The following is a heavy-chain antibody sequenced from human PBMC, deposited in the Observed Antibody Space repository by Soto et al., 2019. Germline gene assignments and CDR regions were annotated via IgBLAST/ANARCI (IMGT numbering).Heavy chain of an antibody. CDR1: GFRFSSHD. Sequence: PGGSLRLSCAASGFRFSSHDMSWVRQAPGKGLEWVSAISGSGGSTYYADSVKGRFTISRDNSKNTLYLQMNSLRAEDTAVYYCANRDTSMVTRYYYGMDVWGQGTTVTVSS. CDR3: ANRDTSMVTRYYYGMDV. CDR2: ISGSGGST. V-gene: IGHV3-23*01. J-gene: IGHJ6*02. D-gene: IGHD5-18*01.